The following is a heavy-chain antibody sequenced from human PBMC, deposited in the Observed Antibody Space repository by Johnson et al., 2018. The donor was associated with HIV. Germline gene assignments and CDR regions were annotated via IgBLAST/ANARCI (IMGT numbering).Heavy chain of an antibody. CDR2: ISYDGSNK. CDR3: ARDIVGAHDAVDS. CDR1: GFTFSSYA. J-gene: IGHJ3*02. D-gene: IGHD1-26*01. Sequence: QVQLVESGGGVVQPGGSLRLSCVASGFTFSSYAMHWVRQAPGKGLEWVAVISYDGSNKYYADSVKGRITISRDNSKNTLYVQMNSLRAEDTAVYYCARDIVGAHDAVDSWCQGTMVTVSS. V-gene: IGHV3-30*04.